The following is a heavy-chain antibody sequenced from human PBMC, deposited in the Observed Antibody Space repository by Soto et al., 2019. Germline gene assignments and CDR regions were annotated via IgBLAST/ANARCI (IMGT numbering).Heavy chain of an antibody. CDR1: AYTFTNYG. J-gene: IGHJ4*02. D-gene: IGHD6-25*01. V-gene: IGHV1-18*01. Sequence: QVQLVQSGGEVKKPGASVKVSCKASAYTFTNYGISWVRQAPGQGLEWMGWISAYNGNINYAHKFRGRVTMTTNTSTSSAYLEVRSLRSDDTAVYYCARSGSGWSLREFDSWGQGTLVTVSS. CDR3: ARSGSGWSLREFDS. CDR2: ISAYNGNI.